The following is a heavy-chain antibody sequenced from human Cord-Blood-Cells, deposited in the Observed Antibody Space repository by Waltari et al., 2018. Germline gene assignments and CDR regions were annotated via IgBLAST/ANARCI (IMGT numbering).Heavy chain of an antibody. V-gene: IGHV4-59*01. J-gene: IGHJ4*02. D-gene: IGHD3-22*01. CDR1: GGSISSYY. CDR2: IHYSGST. CDR3: ARGAPYDSSGYYYFDY. Sequence: QVQLQESGPGLVKPSETLSLTCTVSGGSISSYYWRWIRQHPGKGLEWIGYIHYSGSTNYNPSLKSRVTISVDTSKNQFSLKLSSVTAADTAVYYCARGAPYDSSGYYYFDYWGQGTLVTVSS.